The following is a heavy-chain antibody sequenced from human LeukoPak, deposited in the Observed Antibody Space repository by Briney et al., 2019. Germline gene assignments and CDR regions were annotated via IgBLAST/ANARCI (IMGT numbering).Heavy chain of an antibody. Sequence: GSLRLSCAGSGFALKSYSLSWVRQAPGKGLEWVSSISSTSAYIYYADSVKGRFTISRDNVDNVVYLQMNSLGAEDTAVYYCARVAVSGLTGWFDSWGQGTLVIVSS. CDR1: GFALKSYS. D-gene: IGHD2-8*02. J-gene: IGHJ5*01. CDR2: ISSTSAYI. V-gene: IGHV3-21*01. CDR3: ARVAVSGLTGWFDS.